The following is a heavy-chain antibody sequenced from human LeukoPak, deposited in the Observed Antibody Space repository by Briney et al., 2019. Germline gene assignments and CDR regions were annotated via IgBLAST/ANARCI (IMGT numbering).Heavy chain of an antibody. CDR1: GFTFSSYW. CDR2: INSDGSST. Sequence: GGSLRLSCAASGFTFSSYWMHWVRQAPGKGLVWVSRINSDGSSTSYADSVKGRFTISRDNAKNTLYLQMNSLRAEDTAVYYCARVRDSGGWYGFDPWGQGTLVTVSS. D-gene: IGHD6-19*01. V-gene: IGHV3-74*01. J-gene: IGHJ5*02. CDR3: ARVRDSGGWYGFDP.